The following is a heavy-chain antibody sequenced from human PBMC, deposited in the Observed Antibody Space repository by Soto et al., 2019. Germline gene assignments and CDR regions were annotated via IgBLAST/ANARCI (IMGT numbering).Heavy chain of an antibody. D-gene: IGHD3-3*01. J-gene: IGHJ6*02. V-gene: IGHV4-30-4*01. CDR2: IYYSGST. Sequence: PSETLSLTCTVSGGSISSGDYYWSWIRQPPGKGLEWIGYIYYSGSTYYNPSLKSRVTISVDTSKNQFSLKLSSVTAADTAVYYCARVSRSTIFGVVPYYYYGMDVWGQGTTVTVSS. CDR1: GGSISSGDYY. CDR3: ARVSRSTIFGVVPYYYYGMDV.